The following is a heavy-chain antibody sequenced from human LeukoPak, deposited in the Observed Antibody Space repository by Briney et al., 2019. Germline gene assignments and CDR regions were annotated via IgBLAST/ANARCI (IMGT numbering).Heavy chain of an antibody. CDR3: ARDPYGSGSSLYYYYYYGMDV. V-gene: IGHV1-69*13. CDR2: IIPIFGTA. D-gene: IGHD3-10*01. Sequence: ASVKVSCKASGGTFISYAISWVRQAPGQGLEWMGGIIPIFGTANYAQKFQGRVTITADESTSTAYMELSSLRSEDTAVYYCARDPYGSGSSLYYYYYYGMDVWGQGTTVTVSS. CDR1: GGTFISYA. J-gene: IGHJ6*02.